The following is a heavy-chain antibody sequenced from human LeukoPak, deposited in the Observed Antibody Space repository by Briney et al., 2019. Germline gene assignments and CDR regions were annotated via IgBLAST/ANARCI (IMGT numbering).Heavy chain of an antibody. Sequence: PGGSLRLSCAASGFTFSSYSMNWVRQAPGKGLEWVSYISSSSSTIYYADSVKGRFTISRDNAKNSLYLQMNSLRAEDTAVYYCARETTPDFHYYYMDVWGKGITVTVSS. J-gene: IGHJ6*03. V-gene: IGHV3-48*04. CDR3: ARETTPDFHYYYMDV. D-gene: IGHD1-7*01. CDR2: ISSSSSTI. CDR1: GFTFSSYS.